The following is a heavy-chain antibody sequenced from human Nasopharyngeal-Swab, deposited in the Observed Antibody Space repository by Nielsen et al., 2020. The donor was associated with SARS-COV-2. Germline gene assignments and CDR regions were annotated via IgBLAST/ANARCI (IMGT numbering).Heavy chain of an antibody. CDR2: IYHSGST. CDR1: GGSISSSTG. D-gene: IGHD4-17*01. CDR3: ARLGDYPYFDY. V-gene: IGHV4-4*02. Sequence: GSLRLSCAVSGGSISSSTGWSWVRQPPGKGLEWIGKIYHSGSTNYNPSLKSRVTISVDKSKNQFSLKLSSVTAADTAVYYCARLGDYPYFDYWGQGTLVTVSS. J-gene: IGHJ4*02.